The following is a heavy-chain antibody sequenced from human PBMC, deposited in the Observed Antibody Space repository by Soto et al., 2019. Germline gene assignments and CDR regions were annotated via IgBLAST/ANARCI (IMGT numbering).Heavy chain of an antibody. CDR2: FNNDGSNT. CDR3: ARDPLIGTTDYGLDV. J-gene: IGHJ6*02. CDR1: GFTFSTYW. D-gene: IGHD1-7*01. Sequence: EVQLVESGGGLVQPGGSLRLSCAASGFTFSTYWMHWVRQPPGKGLVWVSRFNNDGSNTAYADSVKGRFTISRDNAQSTLYLQMNSLRAEDTAVYYCARDPLIGTTDYGLDVWGQGTTVSVSS. V-gene: IGHV3-74*01.